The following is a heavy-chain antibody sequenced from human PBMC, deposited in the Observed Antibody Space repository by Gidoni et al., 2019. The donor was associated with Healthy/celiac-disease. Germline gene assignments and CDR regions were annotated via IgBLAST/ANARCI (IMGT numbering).Heavy chain of an antibody. Sequence: QVQLVESGGGVVQPGRSLRLSCAASGFTFSSYGMHWVRQAPGKGLEWVAVISYDGSNKYYADSVKGRFTISRDNSKNTLYLQMNSLRAEDTAVYYCAKAPIPDTAMVHFDYWGQGTLVTVSS. V-gene: IGHV3-30*18. CDR2: ISYDGSNK. CDR3: AKAPIPDTAMVHFDY. J-gene: IGHJ4*02. D-gene: IGHD5-18*01. CDR1: GFTFSSYG.